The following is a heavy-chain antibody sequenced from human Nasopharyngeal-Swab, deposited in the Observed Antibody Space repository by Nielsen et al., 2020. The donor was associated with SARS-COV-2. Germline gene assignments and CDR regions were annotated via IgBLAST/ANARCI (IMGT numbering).Heavy chain of an antibody. CDR2: ISSSGSYM. J-gene: IGHJ5*02. D-gene: IGHD5-24*01. CDR3: ARSRGDRGWFDP. V-gene: IGHV3-21*01. Sequence: GESLKISCAASGFTFSDYTMNWVRQAPGQGLEWVSSISSSGSYMYYTDSVKGRFTMSRDNAKNSLYLQMNSLRAEDTAVYYCARSRGDRGWFDPWGQGTLVTVSS. CDR1: GFTFSDYT.